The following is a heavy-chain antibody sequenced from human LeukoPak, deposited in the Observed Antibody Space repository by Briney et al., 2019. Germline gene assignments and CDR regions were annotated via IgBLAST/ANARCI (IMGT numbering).Heavy chain of an antibody. CDR1: GFTFSSYA. CDR2: IYSGGDT. J-gene: IGHJ6*02. D-gene: IGHD1-1*01. V-gene: IGHV3-23*03. CDR3: AREGVQPYYYYYGMDV. Sequence: PGGSLRLSCAASGFTFSSYAMSWVRQAPGKGLEWVSVIYSGGDTYYADSVKGRFTISRDNSKNTLYLQMNSLRAEDTAIYYCAREGVQPYYYYYGMDVWGQGTTVTVSS.